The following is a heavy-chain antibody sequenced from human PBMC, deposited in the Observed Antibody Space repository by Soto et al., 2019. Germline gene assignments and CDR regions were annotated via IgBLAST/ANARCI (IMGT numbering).Heavy chain of an antibody. CDR1: GYNFTSYD. CDR3: ARDLAVGLVDY. D-gene: IGHD6-19*01. Sequence: QVQLVQSGAEVKKPRASVKVSWKTSGYNFTSYDISWVRQAPGQGLEWMGWISAYNGNTNNSQKLQGRVTMTTDTSTSTAYMELRSLRADDTAVYYCARDLAVGLVDYWGQGTLVTVSS. J-gene: IGHJ4*02. CDR2: ISAYNGNT. V-gene: IGHV1-18*01.